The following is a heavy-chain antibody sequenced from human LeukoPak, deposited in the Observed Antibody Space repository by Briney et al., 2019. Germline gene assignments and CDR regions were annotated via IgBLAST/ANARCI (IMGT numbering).Heavy chain of an antibody. V-gene: IGHV3-23*01. CDR3: ASGPPFLKYFEY. CDR2: ISNSGGST. D-gene: IGHD3-3*01. Sequence: GGSLRLSCAASGFTFTNYAMSWVRQAPGKGLEWVSGISNSGGSTYYADSVKGRFTISRDDSNNALYLQMHSLRAEDTALYYCASGPPFLKYFEYWGQGTLVTVSS. CDR1: GFTFTNYA. J-gene: IGHJ4*02.